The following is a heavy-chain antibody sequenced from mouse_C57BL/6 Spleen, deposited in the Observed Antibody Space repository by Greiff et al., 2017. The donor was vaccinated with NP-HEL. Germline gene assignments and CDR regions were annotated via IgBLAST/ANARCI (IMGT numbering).Heavy chain of an antibody. D-gene: IGHD1-1*01. CDR2: IYPGDGDT. CDR1: GYAFSSSW. CDR3: ARNYYGSSYVLYFDV. J-gene: IGHJ1*03. Sequence: VQLVESGPELVKPGASVKISCKASGYAFSSSWMNWVKQRPGTGLEWIGRIYPGDGDTNYNGKFKGKATLTADKSSSTAYMQLSSLTSEDSAVYFCARNYYGSSYVLYFDVWGTGTTVTVSS. V-gene: IGHV1-82*01.